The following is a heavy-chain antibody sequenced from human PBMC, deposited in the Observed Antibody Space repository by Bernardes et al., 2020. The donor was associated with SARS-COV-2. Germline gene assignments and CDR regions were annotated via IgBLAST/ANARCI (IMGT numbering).Heavy chain of an antibody. CDR1: GFTFSSYW. CDR2: IKQDGSEK. Sequence: GGSLRLSCAASGFTFSSYWMSWVRQAPGKGLEWVANIKQDGSEKYYVDSVKGRFTISRDNAKNSLYLQMNSLRAEDTAVYYCARAANQLLWTASYYYYMDVWGKGTTVTVSS. D-gene: IGHD2-2*01. J-gene: IGHJ6*03. CDR3: ARAANQLLWTASYYYYMDV. V-gene: IGHV3-7*05.